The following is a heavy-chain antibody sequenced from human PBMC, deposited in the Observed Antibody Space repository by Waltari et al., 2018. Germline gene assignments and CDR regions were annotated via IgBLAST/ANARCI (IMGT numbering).Heavy chain of an antibody. D-gene: IGHD5-12*01. J-gene: IGHJ5*02. CDR3: ARDPEVVATMGNWFDP. V-gene: IGHV1-69*01. CDR2: IIPIFGTA. Sequence: QVQLVQSGAEVKKPGSSVKVSCKASGGNFSSYAISWVRQDPGQGLEWMGGIIPIFGTANYAQKFQGRVTITADESTSTAYMELSSLRSEDTAVYYCARDPEVVATMGNWFDPWGQGTLVTVSS. CDR1: GGNFSSYA.